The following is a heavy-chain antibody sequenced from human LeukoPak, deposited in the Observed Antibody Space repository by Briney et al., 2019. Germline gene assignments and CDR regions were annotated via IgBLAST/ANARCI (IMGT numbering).Heavy chain of an antibody. J-gene: IGHJ5*02. CDR1: GYTFTSYF. V-gene: IGHV1-46*01. Sequence: GASVKVSCKASGYTFTSYFMHWVRQAPGQGLEWMGIINPSGGSTSYAQKFQGRVTMTRDMSTSTVYMELSSLRSEDTAVYYCASLTGSLRSAMAWFDPWGQGTLVTVSS. CDR3: ASLTGSLRSAMAWFDP. CDR2: INPSGGST. D-gene: IGHD2-8*01.